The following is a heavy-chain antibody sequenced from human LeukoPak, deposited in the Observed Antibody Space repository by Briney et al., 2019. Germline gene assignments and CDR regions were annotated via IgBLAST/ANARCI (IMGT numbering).Heavy chain of an antibody. J-gene: IGHJ3*02. V-gene: IGHV4-4*02. CDR1: GGSISSNNW. CDR3: ARDRRLDDAFDI. Sequence: PSGTLSLTCAVSGGSISSNNWWGWVRQPPGKGLEWIGEIYHSGSPNYNPSLKSRVTISVDKSRNHFSLNLSSVTAADTAVYYCARDRRLDDAFDIWGQGTMVTVSS. CDR2: IYHSGSP.